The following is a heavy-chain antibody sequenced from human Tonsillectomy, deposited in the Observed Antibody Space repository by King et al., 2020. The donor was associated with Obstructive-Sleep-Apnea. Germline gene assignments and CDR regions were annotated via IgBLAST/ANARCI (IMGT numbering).Heavy chain of an antibody. CDR1: GFTFSDYY. CDR2: ISSSSSYT. D-gene: IGHD3-9*01. J-gene: IGHJ3*02. Sequence: VQLVESWGGLVKPGGSLRLSCAASGFTFSDYYMSWIRQAPGKGLEWVSYISSSSSYTNYADSVKGRFTISRDNAKNSLYLQMNSLRAEDTAVYYCARAIHYYDILTGYYSNDAFDIWGQGTMVTVSS. CDR3: ARAIHYYDILTGYYSNDAFDI. V-gene: IGHV3-11*06.